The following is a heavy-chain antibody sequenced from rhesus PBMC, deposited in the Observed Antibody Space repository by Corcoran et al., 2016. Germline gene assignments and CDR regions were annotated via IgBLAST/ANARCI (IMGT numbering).Heavy chain of an antibody. CDR3: AVTAYYSGSDFDY. J-gene: IGHJ4*01. Sequence: EVQLVETGGGLVQPGGSLKLSCAASGFTFSSYGMSWVRQAPGKGLEWVSAINSEWGTTYYADSVKSRFTISRDNSKNTLSLQMNSLRAEDTAVYYCAVTAYYSGSDFDYWGQGVLVTVSS. CDR1: GFTFSSYG. D-gene: IGHD3-16*01. V-gene: IGHV3S5*01. CDR2: INSEWGTT.